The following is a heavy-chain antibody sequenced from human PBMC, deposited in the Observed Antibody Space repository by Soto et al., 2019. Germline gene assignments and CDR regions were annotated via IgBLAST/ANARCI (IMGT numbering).Heavy chain of an antibody. D-gene: IGHD6-13*01. V-gene: IGHV3-33*01. CDR2: IWYDGSKK. CDR1: AFTFSSYG. CDR3: ARDDAASGAGLDY. J-gene: IGHJ4*02. Sequence: QVHLVESGGGVVQPGRSLRLSCVVSAFTFSSYGMHWVRQAPGKGPEWVAVIWYDGSKKYYRDSVKGRFSISRDNSRNTRYLQMNGLRVENTAVYYCARDDAASGAGLDYWGQGTLVTVSS.